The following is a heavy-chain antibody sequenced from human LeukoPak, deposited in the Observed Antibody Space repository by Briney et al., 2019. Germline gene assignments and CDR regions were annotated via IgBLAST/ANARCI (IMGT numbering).Heavy chain of an antibody. J-gene: IGHJ6*03. CDR2: ISSSSSYI. D-gene: IGHD3-22*01. CDR1: GFTFSSYS. CDR3: ARRYYYDSSGYLYYYYYYMDV. Sequence: GGSLRLSCAASGFTFSSYSMNWVRQAPGKGLEWVSSISSSSSYIYYADSVKGRFTISRDNAKNSLYLQMNSLRAEDTAVYYCARRYYYDSSGYLYYYYYYMDVWGKGTTVTVSS. V-gene: IGHV3-21*01.